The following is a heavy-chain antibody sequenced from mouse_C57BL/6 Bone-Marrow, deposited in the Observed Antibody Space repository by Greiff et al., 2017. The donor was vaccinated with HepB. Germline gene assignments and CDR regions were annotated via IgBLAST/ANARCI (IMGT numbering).Heavy chain of an antibody. Sequence: EVMLVESGGDLVKPGGSLKLSCAASGFTFSSYGMSWVRQTPDKRLEWVATISSGGSYTYYPDSVKGRFTISRDNAKNTLYLQMSSLKSEDTALYYCARGTTVNYWGQGTTLTDSS. J-gene: IGHJ2*01. V-gene: IGHV5-6*02. CDR3: ARGTTVNY. CDR2: ISSGGSYT. CDR1: GFTFSSYG. D-gene: IGHD1-1*01.